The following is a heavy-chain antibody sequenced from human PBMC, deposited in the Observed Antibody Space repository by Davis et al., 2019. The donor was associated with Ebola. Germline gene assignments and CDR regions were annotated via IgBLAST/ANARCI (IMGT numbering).Heavy chain of an antibody. CDR2: VYYSGTT. V-gene: IGHV4-59*12. CDR3: ARGRQQLDPFDY. D-gene: IGHD6-13*01. Sequence: MPSETLSLTCTVSGGSISTYYWSWIRQPPGKGLEWIEYVYYSGTTNYNPSLESRVTISVDTSKNQFSLKLSSVTAADTAVYYCARGRQQLDPFDYWGQGTLVTVSS. J-gene: IGHJ4*02. CDR1: GGSISTYY.